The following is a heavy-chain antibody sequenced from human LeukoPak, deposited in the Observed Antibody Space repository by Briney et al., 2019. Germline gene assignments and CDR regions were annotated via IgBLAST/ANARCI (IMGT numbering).Heavy chain of an antibody. V-gene: IGHV3-13*01. CDR2: IGTEGDT. CDR3: ARSFHCSGGRCYLDFLL. D-gene: IGHD2-15*01. CDR1: GLTFNNYD. J-gene: IGHJ1*01. Sequence: GGSPRLSCAASGLTFNNYDMHWVRQATGKGLEWVAAIGTEGDTYYPDSVKGRFTISRENGKNSLFLQMDSLRAGDSAVYYCARSFHCSGGRCYLDFLLWGQGTLVTVSS.